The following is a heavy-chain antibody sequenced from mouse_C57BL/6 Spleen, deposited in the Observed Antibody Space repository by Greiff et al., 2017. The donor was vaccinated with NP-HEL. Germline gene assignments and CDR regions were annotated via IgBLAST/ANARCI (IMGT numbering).Heavy chain of an antibody. CDR2: IDPSDSYT. CDR1: GYTFTSYW. J-gene: IGHJ4*01. V-gene: IGHV1-50*01. Sequence: QVQLQQSGAELVKPGASVKLSCKASGYTFTSYWMQWVKQRPGQGLEWIGEIDPSDSYTNYNQKFKGKATLTVDTSSSTAYMQLSSLTSEDSAVYYCARGDGSSYVYAMDYWGQGTSVTVSS. D-gene: IGHD1-1*01. CDR3: ARGDGSSYVYAMDY.